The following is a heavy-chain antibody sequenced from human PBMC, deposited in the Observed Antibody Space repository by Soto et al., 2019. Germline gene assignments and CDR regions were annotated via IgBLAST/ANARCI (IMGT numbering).Heavy chain of an antibody. CDR2: ISYDGSNK. V-gene: IGHV3-30*03. D-gene: IGHD2-15*01. CDR1: GFTFSSYG. J-gene: IGHJ5*02. Sequence: QVQLVESGGGVVQPGRSLRLSCAASGFTFSSYGMHWVRQAPGKGLEWVAVISYDGSNKYYADSVKGRFTISRDNSKNTLYLKMNSLRAEDTAVYYCASWVVEEGGFDPWGQGTLVTVSS. CDR3: ASWVVEEGGFDP.